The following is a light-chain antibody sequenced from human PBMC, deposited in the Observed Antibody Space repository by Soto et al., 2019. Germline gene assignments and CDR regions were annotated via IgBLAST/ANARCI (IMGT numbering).Light chain of an antibody. V-gene: IGKV1-39*01. J-gene: IGKJ5*01. CDR2: AAS. Sequence: DIQMTQSPSYLSASVGDRVTITCRASQSISISLNWYQQKPGKSPELLIYAASGLQSGVPSRFSGSGSGTEFTLTIRSQQTEDFATYHGQQSYSNSPTFGQGTRLES. CDR3: QQSYSNSPT. CDR1: QSISIS.